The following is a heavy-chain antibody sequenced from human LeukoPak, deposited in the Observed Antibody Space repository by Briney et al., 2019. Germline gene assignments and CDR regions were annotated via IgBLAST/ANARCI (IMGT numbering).Heavy chain of an antibody. D-gene: IGHD3-9*01. CDR1: GGSISSYY. V-gene: IGHV4-59*06. Sequence: PSETLSLTCTVSGGSISSYYWSWIRQHPGKGLEWIGYIYYSGSTYYNPSLKSRVTISVDTSKNQFSLKLSSVTAADTAVYYCAREGTISSFDYWGQGTLVTVSS. J-gene: IGHJ4*02. CDR2: IYYSGST. CDR3: AREGTISSFDY.